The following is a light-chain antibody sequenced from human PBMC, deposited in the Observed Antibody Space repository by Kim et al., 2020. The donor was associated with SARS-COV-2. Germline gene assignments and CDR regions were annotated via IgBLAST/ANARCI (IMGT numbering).Light chain of an antibody. CDR2: AAS. CDR3: QQSYSSPYT. V-gene: IGKV1-39*01. J-gene: IGKJ2*01. CDR1: QSINSY. Sequence: SASVGDRVTITCRASQSINSYLNWYQQKPGKAPNLLIYAASSLQSGVPSRFSGSGSGTDFTLTISSLQPEDFATYHCQQSYSSPYTFGQGTKLEIK.